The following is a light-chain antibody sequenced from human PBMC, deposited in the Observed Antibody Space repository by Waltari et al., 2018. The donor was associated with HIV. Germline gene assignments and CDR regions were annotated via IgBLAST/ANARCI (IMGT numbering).Light chain of an antibody. CDR1: SSNIGNNA. CDR3: ETLDDNLNGPV. CDR2: SNN. Sequence: QSVLTQPPSASGTPGQRVTISCSGSSSNIGNNAVSWYQQFPGTAPKLLIYSNNRRPSGVPDRCSGSKSGTSASLAISGLQSEDEANYYCETLDDNLNGPVFGGGTKLTVL. V-gene: IGLV1-44*01. J-gene: IGLJ2*01.